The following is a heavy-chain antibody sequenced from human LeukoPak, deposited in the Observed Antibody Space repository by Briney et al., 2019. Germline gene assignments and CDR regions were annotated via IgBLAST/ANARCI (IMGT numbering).Heavy chain of an antibody. CDR1: GFIFSTAW. J-gene: IGHJ4*02. CDR2: IQSKTDGGTT. D-gene: IGHD3-16*02. Sequence: GGSLRLSCAGSGFIFSTAWMSWVRPAPRKGPEWDCRIQSKTDGGTTDYAPPVKGRFTISRDDSKETMYLQMNNLKNEDTGVYYCSTDNLDYDYVWGTYREVNYFDYWGQGTLVTVSS. CDR3: STDNLDYDYVWGTYREVNYFDY. V-gene: IGHV3-15*01.